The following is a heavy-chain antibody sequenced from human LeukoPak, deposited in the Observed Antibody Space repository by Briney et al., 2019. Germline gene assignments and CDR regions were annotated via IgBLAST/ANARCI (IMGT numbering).Heavy chain of an antibody. J-gene: IGHJ6*02. CDR3: ARLFGLQYAYGMDV. Sequence: ASVKVSCKASGYTFTSYGISWVRQAPGQGLEWMGWISAYNGNTNYAQKLQGRVTMATDTSTSTAYMELRSLRSDDTAVYYCARLFGLQYAYGMDVWGQGTTVTVSS. CDR2: ISAYNGNT. D-gene: IGHD4-11*01. CDR1: GYTFTSYG. V-gene: IGHV1-18*01.